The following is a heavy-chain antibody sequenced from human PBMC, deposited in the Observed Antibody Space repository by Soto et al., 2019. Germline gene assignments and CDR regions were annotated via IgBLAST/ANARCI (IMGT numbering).Heavy chain of an antibody. CDR2: IIPIFGTA. V-gene: IGHV1-69*13. D-gene: IGHD3-22*01. CDR1: GGAFSSYA. J-gene: IGHJ5*02. CDR3: ARDWDYYDSSGYAFNWFDP. Sequence: SVTVSWQAAGGAFSSYAISWVRQAPGQGLEWMGGIIPIFGTANYAQKFQGRVTITADESTSTAYMELSSLRSEDTAVYYCARDWDYYDSSGYAFNWFDPWGQGTLVTVSS.